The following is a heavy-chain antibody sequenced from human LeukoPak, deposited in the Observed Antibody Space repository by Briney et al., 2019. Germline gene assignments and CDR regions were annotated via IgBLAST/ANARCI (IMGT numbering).Heavy chain of an antibody. CDR2: ISGTGTYT. CDR1: GFTFSDYY. V-gene: IGHV3-11*03. D-gene: IGHD3-22*01. CDR3: ARLTYYYDSSGYYLFDY. J-gene: IGHJ4*02. Sequence: PGGSLRLSCAASGFTFSDYYMSWIRQPPGKGLEWVSFISGTGTYTNYADSVKARFTISRDNAKNSLYLQMNSLRAEDTAVYHCARLTYYYDSSGYYLFDYWGQGTLVTVSS.